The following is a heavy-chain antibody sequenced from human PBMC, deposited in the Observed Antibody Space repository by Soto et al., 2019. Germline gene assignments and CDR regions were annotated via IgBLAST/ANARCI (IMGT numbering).Heavy chain of an antibody. Sequence: QVQLVQSGAEVKKPGASVKVSCKASGYTFTSYGISWVRQAPGQGLEWMGWISAYNGNTNYAQKLQGRVTMTTYTSTSTAYMELRSLRSDDTAVYYCARGGNLRYFAWLLYNWFDPWGQGTLVTVSS. CDR1: GYTFTSYG. J-gene: IGHJ5*02. V-gene: IGHV1-18*01. D-gene: IGHD3-9*01. CDR2: ISAYNGNT. CDR3: ARGGNLRYFAWLLYNWFDP.